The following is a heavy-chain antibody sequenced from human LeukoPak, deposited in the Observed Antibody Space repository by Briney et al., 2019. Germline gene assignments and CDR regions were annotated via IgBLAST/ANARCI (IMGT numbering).Heavy chain of an antibody. CDR1: GFTFSDYY. CDR3: ARDRVGDWEYFDY. D-gene: IGHD1-26*01. Sequence: PGGSLRLPCAASGFTFSDYYMSWIRQAPGKGLGWVSYISSSGSTIYYADSVKGRFTISRDNAKNSLYLQMNSLRAEDTAVYYCARDRVGDWEYFDYWGQGTLVTVSS. J-gene: IGHJ4*02. V-gene: IGHV3-11*01. CDR2: ISSSGSTI.